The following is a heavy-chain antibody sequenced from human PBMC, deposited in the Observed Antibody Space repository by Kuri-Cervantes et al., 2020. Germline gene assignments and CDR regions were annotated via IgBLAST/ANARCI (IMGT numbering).Heavy chain of an antibody. J-gene: IGHJ4*02. Sequence: ASVKVSCKASGGTFSSYAISWVRQATGQGLEWMGWMNPNSGNTGYAQKFQGRVTMTRNTSISTAYMELSSLRPDDTAVYYCVRDRMELWLAFDYWGQGTLVTVSS. CDR2: MNPNSGNT. CDR3: VRDRMELWLAFDY. V-gene: IGHV1-8*02. D-gene: IGHD5-18*01. CDR1: GGTFSSYA.